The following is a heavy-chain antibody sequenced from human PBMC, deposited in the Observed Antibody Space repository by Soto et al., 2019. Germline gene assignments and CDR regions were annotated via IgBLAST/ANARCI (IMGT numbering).Heavy chain of an antibody. J-gene: IGHJ4*02. Sequence: LSLTCAVSGGSFTSNNWWTWVRQPPGQGLEWIGEIYRTGSTNYNPSLKSRVTISLDKSENQFSLKVTSLTAADTAVYYCASRDPGTSVDYWGRGTLVTVSS. CDR3: ASRDPGTSVDY. CDR1: GGSFTSNNW. CDR2: IYRTGST. V-gene: IGHV4-4*02. D-gene: IGHD1-7*01.